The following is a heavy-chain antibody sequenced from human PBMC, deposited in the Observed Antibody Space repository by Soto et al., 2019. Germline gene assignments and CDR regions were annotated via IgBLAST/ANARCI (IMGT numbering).Heavy chain of an antibody. V-gene: IGHV5-10-1*01. CDR1: GWTVSRYW. D-gene: IGHD2-2*01. CDR2: IDLSDSYT. J-gene: IGHJ5*02. CDR3: SSLLTGCSKNRCYGRGWFDP. Sequence: PGEAQTMSEKGSGWTVSRYWITPYRQMNGKGLDGMGRIDLSDSYTNYSPSFQGPVTISADKSISTSYLQWSSLKASDTAMYYCSSLLTGCSKNRCYGRGWFDPCDPGTLVT.